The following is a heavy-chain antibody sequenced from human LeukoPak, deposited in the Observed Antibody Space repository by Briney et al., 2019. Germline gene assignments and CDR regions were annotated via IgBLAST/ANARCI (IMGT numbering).Heavy chain of an antibody. CDR2: INPNSGGT. Sequence: GASVKVSCKASGYTFTGHYMHWVRQAPGQGLEWMGWINPNSGGTNYAQKFQGRVTMTRDTSISTAYMELSRLRSEDTAVYYCARDPQYYYDSSGYHHPFDYWGQGTLVTVSS. J-gene: IGHJ4*02. D-gene: IGHD3-22*01. V-gene: IGHV1-2*02. CDR3: ARDPQYYYDSSGYHHPFDY. CDR1: GYTFTGHY.